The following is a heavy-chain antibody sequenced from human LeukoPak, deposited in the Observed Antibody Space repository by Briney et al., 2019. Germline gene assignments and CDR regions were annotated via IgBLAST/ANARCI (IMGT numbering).Heavy chain of an antibody. D-gene: IGHD2-21*01. V-gene: IGHV3-23*01. CDR2: ISGSGGST. Sequence: TGGSLRLSCAASGFTFSSYAMSWVRQAPGKGLEWVSAISGSGGSTYYADSVKGRFTISRDNSKNTLYLQMNSLSVEDTAIYYCARGGFYSTGREPFDYWGQGTLVTVSS. CDR1: GFTFSSYA. J-gene: IGHJ4*02. CDR3: ARGGFYSTGREPFDY.